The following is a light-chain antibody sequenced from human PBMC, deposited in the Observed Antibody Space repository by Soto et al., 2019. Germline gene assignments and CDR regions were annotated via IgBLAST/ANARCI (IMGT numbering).Light chain of an antibody. Sequence: EIVMTQSPATLSVSPGERVTLSCRASQSISSNLAWYQQKPGQAHSLLMYGTSTMATGIPARFSGSGSGTEVTLTISSLQSEDFAVYYCQQYNTWSSITFGQGTRLEIK. V-gene: IGKV3-15*01. J-gene: IGKJ5*01. CDR2: GTS. CDR1: QSISSN. CDR3: QQYNTWSSIT.